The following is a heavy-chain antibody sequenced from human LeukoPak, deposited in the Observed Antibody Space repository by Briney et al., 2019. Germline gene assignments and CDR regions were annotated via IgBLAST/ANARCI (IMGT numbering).Heavy chain of an antibody. CDR2: INTDGSTT. D-gene: IGHD5-24*01. V-gene: IGHV3-74*03. CDR3: TRVGYIDEGIDY. J-gene: IGHJ4*02. Sequence: GGSLRLSCAASGFTFSSYWMHWVRQAPGKGLVWVSRINTDGSTTAYADSVKGRFTISRDNAKNTLYLEMNSLRAEDTAIYYCTRVGYIDEGIDYWGQGTLVTVSS. CDR1: GFTFSSYW.